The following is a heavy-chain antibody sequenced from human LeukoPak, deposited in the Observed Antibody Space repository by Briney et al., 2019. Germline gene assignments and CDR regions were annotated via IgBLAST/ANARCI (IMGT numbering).Heavy chain of an antibody. J-gene: IGHJ4*02. CDR3: ARVVTSSLYFFDY. Sequence: SETLSLTCSVSGGSISSEGFYWSWIRQHPGKGLEWIAYIYHSGRTYYNPSLKSRLTISVDTSKNQFSMSLKSVTAADTAVYYCARVVTSSLYFFDYWGQGTLVSVSS. V-gene: IGHV4-31*03. D-gene: IGHD2-21*02. CDR2: IYHSGRT. CDR1: GGSISSEGFY.